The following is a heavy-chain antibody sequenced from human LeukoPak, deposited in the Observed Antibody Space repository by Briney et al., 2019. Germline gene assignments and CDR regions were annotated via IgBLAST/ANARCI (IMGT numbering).Heavy chain of an antibody. J-gene: IGHJ6*02. D-gene: IGHD1-1*01. Sequence: VASVKVSCKASGYTFTSYAMHWVRQAPGQRLEWMGWINAGNGNTKYSQKFQGRVTITRDTSASTAYMELSSLRAEDTAVYYCAKDLGQLEFTGNYYYYGMDVWGQGTTVTVSS. V-gene: IGHV1-3*01. CDR1: GYTFTSYA. CDR2: INAGNGNT. CDR3: AKDLGQLEFTGNYYYYGMDV.